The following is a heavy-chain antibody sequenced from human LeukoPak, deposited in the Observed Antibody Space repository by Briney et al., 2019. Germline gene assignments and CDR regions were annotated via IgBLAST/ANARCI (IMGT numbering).Heavy chain of an antibody. CDR1: GFTFSSYA. CDR3: ARDRSGSGGWFDP. D-gene: IGHD6-19*01. CDR2: ISYDGSSK. V-gene: IGHV3-30-3*01. J-gene: IGHJ5*02. Sequence: GGSLRLSCAASGFTFSSYAMHWVRQAPGKGLEWVAVISYDGSSKYYADSVKGRFTISRDNSKNTLYLQMNSLRAEDTAVYYCARDRSGSGGWFDPWGQGTLVTVSS.